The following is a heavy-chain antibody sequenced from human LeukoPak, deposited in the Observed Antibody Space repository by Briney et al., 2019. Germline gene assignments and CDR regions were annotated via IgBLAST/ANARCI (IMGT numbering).Heavy chain of an antibody. J-gene: IGHJ4*02. CDR2: ISGSGGST. D-gene: IGHD5-12*01. Sequence: RAGGSLRLSCAASGFTFSSYAMSWVRQAPGKGLEWVSAISGSGGSTYYADSVKGRFTISRDNSKNTLYLQMNSLRAEDTAVYYCAKDPPAVWGGYDFVSGYWGQGTLVTVSS. CDR1: GFTFSSYA. CDR3: AKDPPAVWGGYDFVSGY. V-gene: IGHV3-23*01.